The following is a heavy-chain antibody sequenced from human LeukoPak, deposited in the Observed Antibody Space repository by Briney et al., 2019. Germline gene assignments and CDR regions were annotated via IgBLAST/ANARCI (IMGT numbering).Heavy chain of an antibody. CDR2: IKSKTDGGTT. CDR3: TNQQLEHKSSGWFFSPEGFDY. Sequence: GGSLRLSCAASGFTFSNAWMSWVRQAPGKGLEWVGRIKSKTDGGTTDYAAPVKGRFTISRDDSKNTLYLQMNSLKTEDTAVYYCTNQQLEHKSSGWFFSPEGFDYWGQGTLVTVSS. J-gene: IGHJ4*02. CDR1: GFTFSNAW. V-gene: IGHV3-15*01. D-gene: IGHD6-19*01.